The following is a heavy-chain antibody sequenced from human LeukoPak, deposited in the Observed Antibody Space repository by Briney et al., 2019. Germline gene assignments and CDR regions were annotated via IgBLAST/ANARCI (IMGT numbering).Heavy chain of an antibody. CDR1: GGAISSSSYY. Sequence: SETLSLTCTVSGGAISSSSYYWGWIRQPPGKGLEWIGSIYYSASTYYNPSLKSRVTISVDTSKNQFSLKLSSVTAADTAVYDCARHRMYYSGSSGRGVDDAFDIWGQGTMVTVSS. CDR3: ARHRMYYSGSSGRGVDDAFDI. J-gene: IGHJ3*02. V-gene: IGHV4-39*01. D-gene: IGHD3-22*01. CDR2: IYYSAST.